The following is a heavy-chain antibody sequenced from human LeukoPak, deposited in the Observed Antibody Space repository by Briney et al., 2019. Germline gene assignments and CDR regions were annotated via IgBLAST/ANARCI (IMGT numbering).Heavy chain of an antibody. CDR3: ARGAILDAFDI. CDR2: ISAYNGNT. CDR1: GFTFSSYA. D-gene: IGHD2/OR15-2a*01. Sequence: PGGSLRLSCAASGFTFSSYAISWVRQAPGQGLEWMGWISAYNGNTNYAQKLQGRVTMTTDTSTSTAYMELRSLRSDDTAVYYCARGAILDAFDIWGQGTMVTVSS. J-gene: IGHJ3*02. V-gene: IGHV1-18*01.